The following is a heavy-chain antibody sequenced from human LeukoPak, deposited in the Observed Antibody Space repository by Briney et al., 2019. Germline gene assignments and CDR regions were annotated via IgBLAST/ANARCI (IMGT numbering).Heavy chain of an antibody. V-gene: IGHV4-34*01. D-gene: IGHD3-22*01. CDR1: GFTFSSYA. Sequence: GSLRLSCAASGFTFSSYAMHWIRQPPGKGLEWIGEINHSGSTNYNPSLKGRVTLSVDTSKNQFSLKLSSVTAADTAVYYCARGPQRYYYYDSSERDYWGQGTLVTVSS. CDR3: ARGPQRYYYYDSSERDY. CDR2: INHSGST. J-gene: IGHJ4*02.